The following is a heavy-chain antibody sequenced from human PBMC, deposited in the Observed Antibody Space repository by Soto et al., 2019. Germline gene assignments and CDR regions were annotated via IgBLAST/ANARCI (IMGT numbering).Heavy chain of an antibody. Sequence: KPSETLSLTCTVSGGSVSSGSYYWSWIRQPPGKGLEWIGYIYYSGSTNYNPSLKSRVTISVDTSKNQFSLKLSSVTAADTAVYYCARDASIAAAGKIDYYYYGMDVWGQGTTVTVSS. CDR1: GGSVSSGSYY. D-gene: IGHD6-13*01. CDR3: ARDASIAAAGKIDYYYYGMDV. V-gene: IGHV4-61*01. J-gene: IGHJ6*02. CDR2: IYYSGST.